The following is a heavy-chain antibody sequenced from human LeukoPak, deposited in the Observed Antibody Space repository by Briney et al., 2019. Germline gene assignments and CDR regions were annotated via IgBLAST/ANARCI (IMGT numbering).Heavy chain of an antibody. D-gene: IGHD1-26*01. Sequence: ASVKVSCKISGYTLTELSMHWVRQAPGKELEWMGGFDPEDGETIYTQKFQGRVTMTEDTSTDTAYMELSSLRSEDTAVYYCATELEVGANNPWVPFYYWGQGTLVTVSS. J-gene: IGHJ4*02. V-gene: IGHV1-24*01. CDR1: GYTLTELS. CDR3: ATELEVGANNPWVPFYY. CDR2: FDPEDGET.